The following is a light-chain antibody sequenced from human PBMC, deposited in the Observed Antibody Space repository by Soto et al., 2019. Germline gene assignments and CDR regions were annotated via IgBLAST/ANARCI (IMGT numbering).Light chain of an antibody. CDR2: ASS. CDR3: QKYNSAPLT. Sequence: DIQMTQSQSSLSASLGDRVTITCRASQGIGVYLAWFQQKPGKVPKLLIYASSTLQSGVPSRFSGSASGTDFTLTITSLQPEDVATYYCQKYNSAPLTFGGGTKVEIK. V-gene: IGKV1-27*01. J-gene: IGKJ4*01. CDR1: QGIGVY.